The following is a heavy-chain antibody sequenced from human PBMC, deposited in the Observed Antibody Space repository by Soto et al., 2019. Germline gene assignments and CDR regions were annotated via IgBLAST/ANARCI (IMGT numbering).Heavy chain of an antibody. CDR2: ISSNGGST. CDR1: GFTFSSYA. Sequence: GGSLRLSCSASGFTFSSYAMHWVRQAPGKGLEYVSAISSNGGSTYYADSVKGRFTISRDNSKNTLYLQMSSLRAEDTAVYYCAKDLTVTPFDYWGQGTLVTVSS. D-gene: IGHD4-17*01. J-gene: IGHJ4*02. CDR3: AKDLTVTPFDY. V-gene: IGHV3-64D*08.